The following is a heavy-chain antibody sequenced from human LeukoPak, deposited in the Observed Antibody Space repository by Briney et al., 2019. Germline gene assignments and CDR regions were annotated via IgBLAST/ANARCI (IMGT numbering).Heavy chain of an antibody. D-gene: IGHD3-22*01. Sequence: ATVKISCKASGYTFTDYYMHWVQQAPGKGLEWMGRVDPEDGETIYAEKFQGRVTITADTSTDTAYMELNSLRSKDTAVSYCATIPPTEYESSGYWGQGTLVTVSS. J-gene: IGHJ4*02. CDR2: VDPEDGET. V-gene: IGHV1-69-2*01. CDR3: ATIPPTEYESSGY. CDR1: GYTFTDYY.